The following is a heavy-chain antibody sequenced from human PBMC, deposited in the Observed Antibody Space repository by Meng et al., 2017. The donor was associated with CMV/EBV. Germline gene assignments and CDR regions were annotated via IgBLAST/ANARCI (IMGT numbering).Heavy chain of an antibody. V-gene: IGHV6-1*01. Sequence: SCAISGDSVSSHSAAWNWIRQSPSRGLEWLGRTYYRSKWYNDYAVPVKSRITINPDTSKNQFSLQLNSVTPEDTAVYYCARDRYCSSTSCYWVGMDVWGQGTTVTVSS. CDR2: TYYRSKWYN. D-gene: IGHD2-2*01. CDR1: GDSVSSHSAA. J-gene: IGHJ6*02. CDR3: ARDRYCSSTSCYWVGMDV.